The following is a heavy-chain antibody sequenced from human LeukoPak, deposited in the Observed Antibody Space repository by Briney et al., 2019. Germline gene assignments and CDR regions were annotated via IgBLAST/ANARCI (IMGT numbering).Heavy chain of an antibody. Sequence: PGGSLRLSCAASGFTFSDYYMSWIRQAPGKGLEWVSYISSSGSTIYYADSVKGRFTISRDNAKNSLYLQMDSLRAEDTAVYYCARTACSSTSCAFDYWGQGTLVTVSS. CDR1: GFTFSDYY. CDR3: ARTACSSTSCAFDY. V-gene: IGHV3-11*01. J-gene: IGHJ4*02. CDR2: ISSSGSTI. D-gene: IGHD2-2*01.